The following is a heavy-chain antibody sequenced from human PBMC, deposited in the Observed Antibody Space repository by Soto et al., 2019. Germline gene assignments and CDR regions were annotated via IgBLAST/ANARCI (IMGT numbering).Heavy chain of an antibody. V-gene: IGHV1-18*01. CDR3: ATSSRITMIVVAPDAFDI. CDR2: ISAYNGNT. CDR1: GYTFTIYG. J-gene: IGHJ3*02. D-gene: IGHD3-22*01. Sequence: ASVKVSCKASGYTFTIYGISWVLQAPGQGLEWMGWISAYNGNTNYAQKLQGRVTMTTDTSTSTAYMELRSLRSDDTAVYYCATSSRITMIVVAPDAFDIWGQGTMVTVSS.